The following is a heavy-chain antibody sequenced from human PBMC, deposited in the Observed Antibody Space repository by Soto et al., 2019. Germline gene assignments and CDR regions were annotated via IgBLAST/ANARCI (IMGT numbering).Heavy chain of an antibody. V-gene: IGHV2-5*02. CDR1: GFSLTTSGVG. J-gene: IGHJ3*01. CDR2: IYWDDDK. Sequence: QITLKESGPTLVKPTEALTLTCTFSGFSLTTSGVGVGWIRQPPGKALEWLALIYWDDDKRYSPSLKNRLTITKDTSRNQVVLTLTNLDPVDTATYNCAHRLYASSDDAFDFWGQGTLVTVSS. D-gene: IGHD6-6*01. CDR3: AHRLYASSDDAFDF.